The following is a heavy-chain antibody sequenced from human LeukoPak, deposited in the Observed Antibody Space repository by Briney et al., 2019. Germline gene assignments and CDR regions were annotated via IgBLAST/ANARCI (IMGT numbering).Heavy chain of an antibody. CDR2: IIPIFGTA. D-gene: IGHD3-22*01. J-gene: IGHJ3*02. CDR1: GGTFSSYA. V-gene: IGHV1-69*05. CDR3: ARDGSDYYDSSGYYPGAFDI. Sequence: SVKVSCKASGGTFSSYAISWVRQAPGQGLEWMGGIIPIFGTANYAQKFQGRVTITTDESTSTACMELSSLRSEDTAVYYCARDGSDYYDSSGYYPGAFDIWGQGTMVTVSS.